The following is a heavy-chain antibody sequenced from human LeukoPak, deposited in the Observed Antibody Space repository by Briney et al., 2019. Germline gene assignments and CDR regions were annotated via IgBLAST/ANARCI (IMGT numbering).Heavy chain of an antibody. CDR1: GFSISSSY. J-gene: IGHJ4*02. CDR3: ARDPGAGPELTTLFLDY. CDR2: IWNTGGSL. D-gene: IGHD4-11*01. V-gene: IGHV3-21*01. Sequence: GGSLRLSCAASGFSISSSYMSWVRPAPGKGLEWISSIWNTGGSLYFPDSVKGRFTVSRDNAENSLYLQMNSLRDEDTAVYYCARDPGAGPELTTLFLDYWGQGTLVTVSS.